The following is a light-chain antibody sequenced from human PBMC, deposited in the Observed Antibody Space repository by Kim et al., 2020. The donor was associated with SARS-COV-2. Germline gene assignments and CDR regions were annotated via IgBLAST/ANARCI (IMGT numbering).Light chain of an antibody. CDR1: GAGYD. J-gene: IGLJ2*01. V-gene: IGLV1-40*03. CDR3: QSYDSSLTL. CDR2: GNN. Sequence: GAGYDVHWYQQLPGTAPKLLIYGNNNRPSGVPERFSGSKSGASASLAISGLQAEDEAVYYCQSYDSSLTLFGGGTQLTVL.